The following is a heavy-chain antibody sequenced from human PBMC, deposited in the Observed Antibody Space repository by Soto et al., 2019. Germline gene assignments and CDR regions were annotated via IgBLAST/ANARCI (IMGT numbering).Heavy chain of an antibody. V-gene: IGHV1-2*04. J-gene: IGHJ6*02. D-gene: IGHD2-8*01. CDR1: GYTFTSYA. Sequence: QVQLVQSGAEMRKPGASVMVSCKASGYTFTSYAMNWVRQAPGQGLEWLGRINPKSGGTSTAQKFQGWVTMTRDRSISTVYMELTRLRSDDTAVYFCARGHSTDCSNGVCSFFYNHEMDVWGQGTTVTVSS. CDR3: ARGHSTDCSNGVCSFFYNHEMDV. CDR2: INPKSGGT.